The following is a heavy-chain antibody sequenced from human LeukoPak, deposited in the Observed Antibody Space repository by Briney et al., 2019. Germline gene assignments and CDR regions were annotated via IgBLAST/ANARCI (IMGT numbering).Heavy chain of an antibody. CDR2: ISSEGTNK. CDR3: VRDMRWEYLTWRLDY. V-gene: IGHV3-30-3*01. D-gene: IGHD1-26*01. J-gene: IGHJ4*02. CDR1: GFTVRSHG. Sequence: GGSLRVSCAASGFTVRSHGMQWGRQAPGKGLEWVAVISSEGTNKYYADSLKGGFTISRDISKNTVYLQINSLRAEATAVYYCVRDMRWEYLTWRLDYSGQGTLVTVSS.